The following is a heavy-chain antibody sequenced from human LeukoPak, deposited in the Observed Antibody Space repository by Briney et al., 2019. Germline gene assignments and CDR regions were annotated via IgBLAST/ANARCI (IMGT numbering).Heavy chain of an antibody. D-gene: IGHD6-19*01. V-gene: IGHV4-39*07. J-gene: IGHJ5*02. CDR3: AREGYSSGWYSWSLGWFDP. CDR2: IYYSGST. Sequence: PSETLSLTCTVSGGSISSSSYYWGWIRQPPGKGLEWIGSIYYSGSTYYNPSLKSRVTISVDTSKNQSSLKLSSVTAADTAVYYCAREGYSSGWYSWSLGWFDPWGQGTLVTVSS. CDR1: GGSISSSSYY.